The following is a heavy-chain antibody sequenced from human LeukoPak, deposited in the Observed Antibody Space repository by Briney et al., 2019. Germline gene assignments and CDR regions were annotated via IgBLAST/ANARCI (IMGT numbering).Heavy chain of an antibody. Sequence: SQTLSLTCAISGDSVSSNSAAWNWIRQSPSRSLEWLGRTYYRSKWYNDYAVPVKSRITINPDTSKNQFSLQLNSVTPEDTAVYYCASSGPYSSSWYTTNPYWYFDLWGRGTLVTVSS. D-gene: IGHD6-13*01. CDR2: TYYRSKWYN. CDR1: GDSVSSNSAA. CDR3: ASSGPYSSSWYTTNPYWYFDL. J-gene: IGHJ2*01. V-gene: IGHV6-1*01.